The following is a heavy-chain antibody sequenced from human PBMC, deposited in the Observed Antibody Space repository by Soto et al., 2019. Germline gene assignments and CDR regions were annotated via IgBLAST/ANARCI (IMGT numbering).Heavy chain of an antibody. J-gene: IGHJ6*02. CDR3: ARDYGEYSSSSYHYSYGMDV. V-gene: IGHV3-53*01. CDR2: IYSGGST. D-gene: IGHD6-6*01. CDR1: GFTVSSNY. Sequence: GGSLRLSCAASGFTVSSNYMSWVRQAQGKGLEWVSVIYSGGSTYYADSVKGRFTISRDNSKNTLYLQMNSLRAEDTAVYYCARDYGEYSSSSYHYSYGMDVWGQGTKVTVSS.